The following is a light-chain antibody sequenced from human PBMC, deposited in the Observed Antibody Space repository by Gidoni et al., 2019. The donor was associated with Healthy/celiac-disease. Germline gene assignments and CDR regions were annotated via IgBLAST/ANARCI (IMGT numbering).Light chain of an antibody. CDR1: KLGDKY. V-gene: IGLV3-1*01. CDR2: KDS. J-gene: IGLJ1*01. CDR3: QAWDSSTYV. Sequence: SYELTQPPSVSVSPGQTASITCSGDKLGDKYACWYQQKPGQSPVLVIYKDSKRPSGIPERVSGSNSGNTATLTISGTQAMDEADYYCQAWDSSTYVFGTGTKVTVL.